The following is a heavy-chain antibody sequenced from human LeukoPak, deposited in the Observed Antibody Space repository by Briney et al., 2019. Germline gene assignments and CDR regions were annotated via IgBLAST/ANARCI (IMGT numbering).Heavy chain of an antibody. CDR2: IIPIFGTA. V-gene: IGHV1-69*13. Sequence: SVKVSCKASGGTFSSYAISWVRQAPGQGLEWVGGIIPIFGTANYAQKFQGRVTITADESTSTAYMELSSLRSEDTAVYYCARAPHWYYDSSGYLDYWGQGTLVTVSS. CDR3: ARAPHWYYDSSGYLDY. D-gene: IGHD3-22*01. J-gene: IGHJ4*02. CDR1: GGTFSSYA.